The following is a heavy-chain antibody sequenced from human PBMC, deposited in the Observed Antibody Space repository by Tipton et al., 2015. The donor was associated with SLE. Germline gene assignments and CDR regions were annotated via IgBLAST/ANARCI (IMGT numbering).Heavy chain of an antibody. J-gene: IGHJ3*02. CDR1: GGSISSSSYY. CDR2: INHSGST. D-gene: IGHD1-20*01. V-gene: IGHV4-39*07. Sequence: TLSLTCTVSGGSISSSSYYWSWIRQPPGKGLEWIGEINHSGSTNYNPSLKSRVTISVDTSKNQFSLKLSSVTAADTAVYYCAREEDITGALVDIWGQGTMVTVSS. CDR3: AREEDITGALVDI.